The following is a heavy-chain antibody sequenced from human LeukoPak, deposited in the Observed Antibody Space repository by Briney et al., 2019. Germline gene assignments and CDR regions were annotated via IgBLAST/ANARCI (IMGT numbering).Heavy chain of an antibody. CDR1: GGSISSSSAY. J-gene: IGHJ4*02. V-gene: IGHV4-39*07. CDR2: IYYRKNT. D-gene: IGHD6-13*01. CDR3: AREVAAAGTLDY. Sequence: SETLSLTCTVSGGSISSSSAYWGWIRQPPGKGLEWIGSIYYRKNTYYNPSLKSRVTISADTSKNQFSLKLSSVTAADTAVYYCAREVAAAGTLDYWGQGTLVTVSS.